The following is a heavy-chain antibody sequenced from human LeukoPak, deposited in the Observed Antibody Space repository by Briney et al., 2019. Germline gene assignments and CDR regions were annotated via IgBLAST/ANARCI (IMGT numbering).Heavy chain of an antibody. D-gene: IGHD3-22*01. CDR1: GYTFTSYY. CDR3: ARVPDPNNDSSGYLGGTFDI. V-gene: IGHV1-46*01. Sequence: GASVKVSCKASGYTFTSYYMHWVRQAPGQGLEWMGIINPSGGSTSYAQKFQGRVTMTRDTSKNQFSLKLSSVTAADTAVYYCARVPDPNNDSSGYLGGTFDIWGQGTMATVSS. J-gene: IGHJ3*02. CDR2: INPSGGST.